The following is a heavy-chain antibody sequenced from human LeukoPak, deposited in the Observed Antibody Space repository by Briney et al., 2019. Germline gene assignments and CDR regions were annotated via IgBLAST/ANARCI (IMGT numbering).Heavy chain of an antibody. CDR2: IKKDGRQE. CDR1: GFSFGTYW. D-gene: IGHD3-22*01. V-gene: IGHV3-7*01. J-gene: IGHJ3*02. CDR3: ARDSNYYDCGAYYDTFDI. Sequence: GGSLRLSCEASGFSFGTYWMAWVRQAPGNGLEWVANIKKDGRQEHYVDSGRGRFTISRDNAKNTLYLQMSSLRAEDTAMYYCARDSNYYDCGAYYDTFDIWGQGTMVTVSS.